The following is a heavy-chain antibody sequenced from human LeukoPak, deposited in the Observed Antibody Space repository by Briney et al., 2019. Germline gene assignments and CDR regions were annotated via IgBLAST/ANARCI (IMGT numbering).Heavy chain of an antibody. CDR3: ARGGCGDSAAPFDD. Sequence: GASVKVSCKTSGYTFTSCYMHWVRRDPGQGLEWMGMINPSAGSTRYAQKFQGRVTMTTDTSTSTVYMELSSLRSEDTAVYYCARGGCGDSAAPFDDWGQGTLVPVSS. J-gene: IGHJ4*02. CDR2: INPSAGST. V-gene: IGHV1-46*01. CDR1: GYTFTSCY. D-gene: IGHD2-21*02.